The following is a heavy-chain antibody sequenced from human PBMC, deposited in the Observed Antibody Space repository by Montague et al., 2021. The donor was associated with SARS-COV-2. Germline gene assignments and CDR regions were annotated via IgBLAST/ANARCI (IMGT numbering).Heavy chain of an antibody. D-gene: IGHD3-3*01. V-gene: IGHV3-48*03. CDR2: ISSSGSTI. CDR3: AREKARITIFGAPRGYMDV. J-gene: IGHJ6*03. CDR1: EFTFSGYE. Sequence: SLRLSCAASEFTFSGYEMNWVRQAPGKGLEWVSYISSSGSTIYYADSVKGRFTISRDNAKNSLYLQMNSLRAEDTAVYYCAREKARITIFGAPRGYMDVWGKGTTVTVSS.